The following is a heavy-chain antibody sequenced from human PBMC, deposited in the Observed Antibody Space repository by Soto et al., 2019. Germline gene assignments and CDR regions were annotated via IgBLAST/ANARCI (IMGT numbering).Heavy chain of an antibody. D-gene: IGHD3-3*01. CDR1: GYTFTSYD. CDR2: LNPNTGDS. J-gene: IGHJ4*02. CDR3: ARRAETNGWNGFGADKYYFDF. V-gene: IGHV1-8*01. Sequence: ASVKVSCKASGYTFTSYDIYWVRQATGQGLEWMGWLNPNTGDSGYAQKFQGRITVTSDTSINTVHMELSSLRSEDTAVYYCARRAETNGWNGFGADKYYFDFWGQGTLVTAPQ.